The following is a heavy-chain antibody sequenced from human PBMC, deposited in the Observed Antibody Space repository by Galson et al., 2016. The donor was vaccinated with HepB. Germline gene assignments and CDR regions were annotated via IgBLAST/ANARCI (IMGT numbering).Heavy chain of an antibody. Sequence: SCKASGYTFTSYGISWVRQAPGQGLELMGWISVYNGKTRYAQKFQGRVTMTTDTSTSTAYMELRSLRSDDTAVYYCARDEGGQQLERYYYYGMDVWGQGTTVIVSS. J-gene: IGHJ6*02. CDR3: ARDEGGQQLERYYYYGMDV. CDR2: ISVYNGKT. D-gene: IGHD6-13*01. V-gene: IGHV1-18*01. CDR1: GYTFTSYG.